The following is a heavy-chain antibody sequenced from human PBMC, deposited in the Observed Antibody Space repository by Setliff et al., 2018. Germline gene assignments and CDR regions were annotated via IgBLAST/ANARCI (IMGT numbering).Heavy chain of an antibody. D-gene: IGHD5-12*01. J-gene: IGHJ6*03. Sequence: ASVKVSCKASGYIFTDYFIHWVRQAPGQGLECMGWINPNSGGTNYAQKFQGRVTMTRDTSISTAYMELSRLRSDDTAVYYCARDAWGYDRFYYYYYMDVWGKGTTVTVSS. V-gene: IGHV1-2*02. CDR3: ARDAWGYDRFYYYYYMDV. CDR2: INPNSGGT. CDR1: GYIFTDYF.